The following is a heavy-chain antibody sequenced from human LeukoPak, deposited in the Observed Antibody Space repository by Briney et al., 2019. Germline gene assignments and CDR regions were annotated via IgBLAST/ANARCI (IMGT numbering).Heavy chain of an antibody. CDR3: VRDVGAVRGEVYFDY. V-gene: IGHV3-21*06. J-gene: IGHJ4*02. Sequence: GGSLRLSCAASGFTFSSYWMSWVRQAPGKGLEWVSSITGSGPYMPYADSVKHRFTISRDNTKNLLYLEMNSLRAEDTAVYFCVRDVGAVRGEVYFDYWGQGTLVTVSS. D-gene: IGHD3-10*01. CDR2: ITGSGPYM. CDR1: GFTFSSYW.